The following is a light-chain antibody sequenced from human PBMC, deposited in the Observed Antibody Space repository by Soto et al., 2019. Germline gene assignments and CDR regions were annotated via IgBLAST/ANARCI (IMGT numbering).Light chain of an antibody. J-gene: IGLJ2*01. CDR1: STDVGTYNL. CDR3: CSYVGAISVV. Sequence: QSALTQPASVAGSPGQSITISCTGTSTDVGTYNLVSWYQQHPGKVPKLISYEGTKRPSGVSNRFSGYKSGNAASLTISGLQAEDEADYYCCSYVGAISVVFGVGTKLTVL. CDR2: EGT. V-gene: IGLV2-23*01.